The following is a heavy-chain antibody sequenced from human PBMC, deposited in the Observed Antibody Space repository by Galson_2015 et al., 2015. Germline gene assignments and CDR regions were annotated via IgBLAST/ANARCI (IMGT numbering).Heavy chain of an antibody. J-gene: IGHJ6*03. D-gene: IGHD6-13*01. CDR1: GFTFSTYE. CDR2: ISSSGTPI. V-gene: IGHV3-48*03. CDR3: ARVERSWYHYYYYYMDV. Sequence: SLRLSCAASGFTFSTYEMNWVRQAPGKGLEWVAYISSSGTPINYADSVKGRFTISRDNAKNSLFLQMNRLRVEDTAVYYCARVERSWYHYYYYYMDVWGEGTTVTVSS.